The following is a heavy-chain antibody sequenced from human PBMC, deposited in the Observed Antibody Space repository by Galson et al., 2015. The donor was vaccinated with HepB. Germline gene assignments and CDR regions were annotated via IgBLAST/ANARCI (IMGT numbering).Heavy chain of an antibody. CDR1: GFTFSGSA. Sequence: SLRLSCAASGFTFSGSAMHWVRQASGKGLEWVGRIRSKANSYATAYAASVKGRFTISRDDSKNTAYLQMNSLKTEDTAVYYCTSRGYSSGWVVYYWGQGTLVTVSS. J-gene: IGHJ4*02. CDR3: TSRGYSSGWVVYY. V-gene: IGHV3-73*01. D-gene: IGHD6-19*01. CDR2: IRSKANSYAT.